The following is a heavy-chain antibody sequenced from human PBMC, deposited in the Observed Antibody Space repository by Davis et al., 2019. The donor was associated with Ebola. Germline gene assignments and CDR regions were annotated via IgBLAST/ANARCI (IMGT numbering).Heavy chain of an antibody. V-gene: IGHV3-30*03. D-gene: IGHD3-22*01. CDR3: ARVDSSGSMDV. Sequence: AGSLSLSCAASGFTFSNYGMHWVRQAPGKGLEWVAVISYDGSNKYYADSVKGRFAISRDNAKNSLYLQMNSLTDEDTAVYYCARVDSSGSMDVWGKGTTVTVSS. J-gene: IGHJ6*04. CDR1: GFTFSNYG. CDR2: ISYDGSNK.